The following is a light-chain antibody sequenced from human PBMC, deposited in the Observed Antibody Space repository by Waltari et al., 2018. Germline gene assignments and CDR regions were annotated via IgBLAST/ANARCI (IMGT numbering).Light chain of an antibody. Sequence: QSAPTQPPSASGSEGQSVTISCTGAFKYVSWYQKHPGKAPKLLIYDVFKRPSGVTDRFSGSQSGDTATLTVSWVQSEDEAVYYCSSYAATNNLRNVFGTGTRLTVL. CDR1: AFKY. J-gene: IGLJ1*01. CDR2: DVF. CDR3: SSYAATNNLRNV. V-gene: IGLV2-8*01.